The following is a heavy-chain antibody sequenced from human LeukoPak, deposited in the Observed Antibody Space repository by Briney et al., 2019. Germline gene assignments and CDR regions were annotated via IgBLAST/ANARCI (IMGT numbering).Heavy chain of an antibody. CDR1: GFDFSSNW. V-gene: IGHV3-74*01. Sequence: SGGSLRLSCAASGFDFSSNWMHWVRHAPGQGLVWVSRIKGDGISTNYADSVKGRFTISRDIAKNTLYLQMNSLRAEDTGVYYCAKDHYWSMDYWGRGTLVTVSS. D-gene: IGHD3-3*01. J-gene: IGHJ4*02. CDR3: AKDHYWSMDY. CDR2: IKGDGIST.